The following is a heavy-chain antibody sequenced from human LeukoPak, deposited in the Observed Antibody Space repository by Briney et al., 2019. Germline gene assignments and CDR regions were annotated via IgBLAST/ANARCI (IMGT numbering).Heavy chain of an antibody. CDR3: VRDLMTTPTWDFDY. CDR2: INPISGTT. J-gene: IGHJ4*02. V-gene: IGHV1-2*02. CDR1: GYTFTGYY. D-gene: IGHD3-16*01. Sequence: ASVTVSCKGSGYTFTGYYMHWVRQAPGQGLEWMGWINPISGTTNYAQKLQGRVTVTRDTSISTVYMELSRLESDDTAVYYCVRDLMTTPTWDFDYWGQGTLVTVAS.